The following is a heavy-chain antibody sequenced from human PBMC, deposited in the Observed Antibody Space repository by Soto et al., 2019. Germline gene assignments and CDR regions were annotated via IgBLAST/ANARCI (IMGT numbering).Heavy chain of an antibody. J-gene: IGHJ4*02. CDR3: AKVQIGPGIAVASFDH. D-gene: IGHD6-19*01. CDR2: IYHSGSS. CDR1: GVSIRSSNW. Sequence: PSETLSLTCAVSGVSIRSSNWWNWVCQPPGKGLEWIGQIYHSGSSNYNPSLRGRVTISLDGSKNQFSLEMTSVTAADTAIYYCAKVQIGPGIAVASFDHWGQGILVTVSS. V-gene: IGHV4-4*02.